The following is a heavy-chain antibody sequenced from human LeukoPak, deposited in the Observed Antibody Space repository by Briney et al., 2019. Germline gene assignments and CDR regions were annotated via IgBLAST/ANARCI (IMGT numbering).Heavy chain of an antibody. Sequence: PSETLSLTCTVSGGSISSSSYDWGWIRQPPGKGLEWIGSIYYSGSTYYNPSLKSRVTISVDTSKNQFSLKLSSVTAADTAVYYCARRNVLGYCSGGSCSNYYYYGMDVWGQGTTVTVSS. CDR1: GGSISSSSYD. J-gene: IGHJ6*02. D-gene: IGHD2-15*01. CDR2: IYYSGST. V-gene: IGHV4-39*07. CDR3: ARRNVLGYCSGGSCSNYYYYGMDV.